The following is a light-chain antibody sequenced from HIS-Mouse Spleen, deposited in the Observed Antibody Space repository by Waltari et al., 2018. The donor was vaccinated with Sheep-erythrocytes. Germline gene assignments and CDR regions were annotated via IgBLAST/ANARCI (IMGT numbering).Light chain of an antibody. CDR1: QSISSY. J-gene: IGKJ3*01. V-gene: IGKV1-39*01. CDR2: AAS. Sequence: DIQMTQYPSSLSASVGDRVTIPCRASQSISSYLNWYQQKPGKAPKLLIYAASSLQSGVPSRFSGSGSGTDFTLTISSLQPEDFATYYCQQSYSTPQFTFGPGTKVDIK. CDR3: QQSYSTPQFT.